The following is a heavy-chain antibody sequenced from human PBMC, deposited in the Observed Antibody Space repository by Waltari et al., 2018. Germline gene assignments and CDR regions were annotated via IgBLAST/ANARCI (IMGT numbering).Heavy chain of an antibody. CDR3: ARAVISSSWYFYYDGMDV. CDR2: INTTTGNP. V-gene: IGHV7-4-1*02. D-gene: IGHD6-13*01. J-gene: IGHJ6*02. CDR1: GYTFTSYA. Sequence: QVQLVQSGSELKKPGASVKVSCKASGYTFTSYAMNWVRQAPGQGLEWMGWINTTTGNPTYAQCVTGRFVFSLDTAVSTAYLQISSLKAEDTAVYYCARAVISSSWYFYYDGMDVWGQGTTVTVSS.